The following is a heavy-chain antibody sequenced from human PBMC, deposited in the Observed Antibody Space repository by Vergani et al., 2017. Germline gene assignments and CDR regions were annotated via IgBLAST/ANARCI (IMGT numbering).Heavy chain of an antibody. D-gene: IGHD6-13*01. V-gene: IGHV3-33*01. CDR1: GFTFSSYG. CDR3: ARDYRAGGTIDY. Sequence: QVQLVESGGGVVQPGRSLRLSCAASGFTFSSYGMHWVRQAPGKGLEWVAVIWYDGSNKYYADSVKGRFTISRDNSKNPLYLHMNSLRAEDTAVYYCARDYRAGGTIDYWGQGTLVTVSS. CDR2: IWYDGSNK. J-gene: IGHJ4*02.